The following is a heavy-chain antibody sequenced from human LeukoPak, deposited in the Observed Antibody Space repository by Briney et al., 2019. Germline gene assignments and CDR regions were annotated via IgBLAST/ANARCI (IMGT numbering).Heavy chain of an antibody. V-gene: IGHV2-5*01. Sequence: SGPTLVKPTQTLTLTCTFSGFSLSTSGVSVGWIRQPPGKALDWLALIYWNDDKRYSPSLKSRLTITKDTSKNQVVLTMTNMDPVDTATYYCAHSGGRYYEFGDYYYGLDVWGQGTTVTVS. CDR3: AHSGGRYYEFGDYYYGLDV. J-gene: IGHJ6*02. CDR2: IYWNDDK. CDR1: GFSLSTSGVS. D-gene: IGHD1-26*01.